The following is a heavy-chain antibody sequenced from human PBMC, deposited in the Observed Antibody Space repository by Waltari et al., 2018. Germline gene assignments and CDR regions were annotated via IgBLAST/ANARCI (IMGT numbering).Heavy chain of an antibody. CDR2: ISYDGSNK. CDR3: AKDGSGSYPDY. CDR1: GFTFSSYG. D-gene: IGHD1-26*01. Sequence: VQLVESGGGLVKPGRSLRLSCAASGFTFSSYGMHWVRQAPGKGLEWVAVISYDGSNKYYADSVKGRFTISRDNSKNTLYLQMNSLRAEDTAVYYCAKDGSGSYPDYWGQGTLVTVSS. J-gene: IGHJ4*02. V-gene: IGHV3-30*18.